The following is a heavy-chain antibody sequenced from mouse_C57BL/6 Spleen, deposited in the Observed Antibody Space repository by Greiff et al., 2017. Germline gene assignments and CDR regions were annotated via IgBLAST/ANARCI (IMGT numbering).Heavy chain of an antibody. J-gene: IGHJ3*01. CDR1: GYTFTDYY. Sequence: VQLQQSGPELVKPGASVKISCKASGYTFTDYYMNWVKQSHGKSLEWIGDINPNNGGTSYNQKFKGKATLTVDKSSSTAYMELRSLTSEDSAVYYCAREGGSSPFAYWGQGTLVTVSA. CDR3: AREGGSSPFAY. CDR2: INPNNGGT. V-gene: IGHV1-26*01. D-gene: IGHD1-1*01.